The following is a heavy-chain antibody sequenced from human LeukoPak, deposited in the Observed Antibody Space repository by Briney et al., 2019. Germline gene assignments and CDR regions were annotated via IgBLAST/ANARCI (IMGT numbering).Heavy chain of an antibody. CDR3: ASLTQNY. V-gene: IGHV4-59*07. D-gene: IGHD1-14*01. J-gene: IGHJ4*02. CDR2: LYYSGST. Sequence: SDTLSLTCSVSGGSITSYYWSWIRQPPGKGLEWIGSLYYSGSTNYNPSLKSRVTISLDTSKSQFSLNLRSVTAADAAVYYCASLTQNYWGQGTLVTVSS. CDR1: GGSITSYY.